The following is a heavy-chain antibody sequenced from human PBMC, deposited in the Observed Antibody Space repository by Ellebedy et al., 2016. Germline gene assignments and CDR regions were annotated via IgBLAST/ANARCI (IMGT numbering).Heavy chain of an antibody. V-gene: IGHV4-61*08. Sequence: SETLSLTCTVSGGSISSGGYYWSWIRQHPGKGLEWIGYIYYSGSTTYNHSLKSRVSMSVDTSKNQFSLRLSSVTATDTAVYYCARQHGYSSGLGGQFDSWGQGTLVTVSS. CDR2: IYYSGST. CDR3: ARQHGYSSGLGGQFDS. J-gene: IGHJ4*02. D-gene: IGHD5-18*01. CDR1: GGSISSGGYY.